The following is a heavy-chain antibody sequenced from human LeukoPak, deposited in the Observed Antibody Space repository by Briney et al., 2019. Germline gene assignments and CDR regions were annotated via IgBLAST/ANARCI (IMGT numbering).Heavy chain of an antibody. J-gene: IGHJ6*02. CDR1: GFTVSSNY. CDR2: IYSGGST. CDR3: ARSMSGGYYYGMDV. D-gene: IGHD2-15*01. V-gene: IGHV3-53*01. Sequence: PGGSLGLSCAASGFTVSSNYMSWVRQAPGKGLEWVSVIYSGGSTYYADSVKGRFTISRDNSKNTLYLQMNSLRAEDTAVYYCARSMSGGYYYGMDVWGQGTTVTVSS.